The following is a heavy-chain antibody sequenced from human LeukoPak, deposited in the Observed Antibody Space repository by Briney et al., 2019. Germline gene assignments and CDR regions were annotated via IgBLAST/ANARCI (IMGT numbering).Heavy chain of an antibody. CDR1: GFTVSSNY. D-gene: IGHD3-22*01. V-gene: IGHV3-53*01. J-gene: IGHJ6*02. Sequence: GGSLRLSCAASGFTVSSNYMSWVRQAPGKGLEWVPVIYSGGSTYYADSVKGRFTISRDNSKNTLYLQMNSLRAEDTAVYYCARVLDYYDSSGYSYGMDVWGQGTTVTVSS. CDR3: ARVLDYYDSSGYSYGMDV. CDR2: IYSGGST.